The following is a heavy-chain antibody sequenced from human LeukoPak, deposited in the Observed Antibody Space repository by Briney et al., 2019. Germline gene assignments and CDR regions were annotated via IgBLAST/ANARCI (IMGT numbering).Heavy chain of an antibody. CDR2: ITVSGGTT. Sequence: GGSLRLSCAASEFTFSSYATQWGRQAPGKGLEWVSGITVSGGTTYYTDSVKGRFTISRDNSKNTLYLQMNSLRAEDSAVYYCAKYLTARGPPYALDVWGQGTTVTVSS. CDR1: EFTFSSYA. CDR3: AKYLTARGPPYALDV. V-gene: IGHV3-23*01. J-gene: IGHJ6*02. D-gene: IGHD1-14*01.